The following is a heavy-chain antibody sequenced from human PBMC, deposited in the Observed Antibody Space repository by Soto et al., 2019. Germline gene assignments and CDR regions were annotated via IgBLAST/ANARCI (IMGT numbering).Heavy chain of an antibody. J-gene: IGHJ5*02. CDR3: ARDQLSSGLYVWFDP. V-gene: IGHV4-59*01. Sequence: PSETLSLTCTVSGGYISTYYLSWIRQPPGKGLEWIGYIYYDGSTSYNPSLRSRLTISVDTSKNQFSLILSSVTSADTAVYYCARDQLSSGLYVWFDPWGQGTLVTVSS. D-gene: IGHD6-25*01. CDR2: IYYDGST. CDR1: GGYISTYY.